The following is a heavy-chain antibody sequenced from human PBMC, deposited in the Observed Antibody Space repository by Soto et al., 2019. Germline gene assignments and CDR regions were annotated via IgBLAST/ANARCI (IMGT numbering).Heavy chain of an antibody. CDR2: IVVGSGNT. Sequence: ASVKVSCKASGYTFTSYGISWVRQARGQRLEWIGWIVVGSGNTNYAQKFQERVTITRDMSTSTAYMELSSLRSEDTAVYYCARGVAGPLHWFDPWGQGTLVTVSS. V-gene: IGHV1-58*02. CDR1: GYTFTSYG. CDR3: ARGVAGPLHWFDP. J-gene: IGHJ5*02. D-gene: IGHD6-19*01.